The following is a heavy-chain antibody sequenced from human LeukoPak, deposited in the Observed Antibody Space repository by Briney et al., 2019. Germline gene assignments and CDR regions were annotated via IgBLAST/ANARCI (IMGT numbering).Heavy chain of an antibody. D-gene: IGHD3-10*01. V-gene: IGHV4-39*01. CDR3: ARQLYFSGNYYAPMDV. CDR1: GGSISSSSYF. Sequence: PETLSLTCSVSGGSISSSSYFWGWIRQPPGKGLEWIASVHYSGSTYYNPSLKSRVTISVDTSKNQFSLKLSSVTAADTAVYFCARQLYFSGNYYAPMDVWGKGTTVTMSS. J-gene: IGHJ6*03. CDR2: VHYSGST.